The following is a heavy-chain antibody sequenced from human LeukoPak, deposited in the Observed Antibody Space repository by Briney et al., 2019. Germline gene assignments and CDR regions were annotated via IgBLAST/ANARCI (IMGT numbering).Heavy chain of an antibody. CDR2: IGTGGDP. CDR3: ARSGSYSTGFDY. J-gene: IGHJ4*02. Sequence: GGSLKLSCAASGFTFSSYDMYWVRQATGQGLEWVSGIGTGGDPSYPGSVKGRFTTSRENGKNSLYLQMNSLRAGDTAVYYCARSGSYSTGFDYWGQETLVTVSS. CDR1: GFTFSSYD. V-gene: IGHV3-13*05. D-gene: IGHD1-26*01.